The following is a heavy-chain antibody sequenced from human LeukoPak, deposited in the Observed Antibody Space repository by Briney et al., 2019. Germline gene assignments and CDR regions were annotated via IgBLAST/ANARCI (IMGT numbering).Heavy chain of an antibody. CDR1: NYSISSGYY. V-gene: IGHV4-38-2*02. D-gene: IGHD6-13*01. Sequence: SETLSLTCTVSNYSISSGYYWAWIRQPPGKGLEWIGNIYHSGNTYYNPSLKSRVSLSVDTSENQFSLKLSSVTAADTAVYYCAGTYSLYDPFDIWGQGSMVTVSS. CDR2: IYHSGNT. CDR3: AGTYSLYDPFDI. J-gene: IGHJ3*02.